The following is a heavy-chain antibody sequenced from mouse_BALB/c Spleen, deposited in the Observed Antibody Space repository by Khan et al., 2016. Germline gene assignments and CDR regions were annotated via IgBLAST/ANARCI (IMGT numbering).Heavy chain of an antibody. D-gene: IGHD2-4*01. Sequence: EVQLQESGPGLVKPSQSLSLTCTVTGYSITSDYAWNWIRQFPGDKLEWMGYISYSGSTSYNPSLKSRISLTRDTSKNQFFLQLNSVTTEVTATYYCARGMITTFDYWGQGTTLTVSS. V-gene: IGHV3-2*02. J-gene: IGHJ2*01. CDR2: ISYSGST. CDR3: ARGMITTFDY. CDR1: GYSITSDYA.